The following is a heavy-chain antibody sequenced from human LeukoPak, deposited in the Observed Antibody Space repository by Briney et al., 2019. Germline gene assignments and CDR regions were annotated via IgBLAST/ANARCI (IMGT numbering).Heavy chain of an antibody. Sequence: GGSLRLSCAGSGFTVSSYYMSWVRQAPGKGLEWISVIYNGGSTHYADSVKGRFASSRDNSKNTLYLQMDSLRAEDTAIYYCARVYGSSYYFDYWGQGTLATVSS. CDR3: ARVYGSSYYFDY. J-gene: IGHJ4*02. D-gene: IGHD2-15*01. V-gene: IGHV3-66*01. CDR2: IYNGGST. CDR1: GFTVSSYY.